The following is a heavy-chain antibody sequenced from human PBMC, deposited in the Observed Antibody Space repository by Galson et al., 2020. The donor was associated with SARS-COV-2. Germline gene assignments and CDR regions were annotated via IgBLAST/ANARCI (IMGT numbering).Heavy chain of an antibody. CDR2: IGGGGLSI. Sequence: GESLKISCAASGFTFSNNGMSWVRQAPGKGLEWVSIIGGGGLSIHYADSVKGRFIISRDNSKNTLYLQMNSLRVDDTAVYYCAKATARAAIITGGYWYFDLWGRGTLVTVSS. CDR1: GFTFSNNG. V-gene: IGHV3-23*01. J-gene: IGHJ2*01. CDR3: AKATARAAIITGGYWYFDL. D-gene: IGHD3-16*01.